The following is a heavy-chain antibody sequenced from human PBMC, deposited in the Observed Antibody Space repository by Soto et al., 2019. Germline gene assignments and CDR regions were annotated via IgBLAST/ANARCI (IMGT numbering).Heavy chain of an antibody. J-gene: IGHJ5*02. CDR3: ARDPGLFNWFDP. D-gene: IGHD3-10*01. V-gene: IGHV3-33*01. Sequence: PGGSLRLSCAASGFTFSSYGMHWVRQAPGKGLEWVAVIWYDGSNKYYADSVKGRFTISRDNSKNTLYLQMNSLRAEDTAVYYCARDPGLFNWFDPWGQGTLVTVSS. CDR2: IWYDGSNK. CDR1: GFTFSSYG.